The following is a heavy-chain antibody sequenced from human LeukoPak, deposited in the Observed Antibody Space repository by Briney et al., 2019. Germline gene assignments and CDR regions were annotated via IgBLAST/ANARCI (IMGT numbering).Heavy chain of an antibody. CDR3: VRRDRITDFDY. V-gene: IGHV4-59*08. CDR2: IYYSGST. D-gene: IGHD1-14*01. J-gene: IGHJ4*02. CDR1: GGSISSYY. Sequence: PSETLSLTCTVSGGSISSYYWSWIRQPPGKGLEWIGYIYYSGSTNYNPSLKSRVTISVDTSKNQFSLKLSSVTAADTAVYYCVRRDRITDFDYWGQGTLVTVSS.